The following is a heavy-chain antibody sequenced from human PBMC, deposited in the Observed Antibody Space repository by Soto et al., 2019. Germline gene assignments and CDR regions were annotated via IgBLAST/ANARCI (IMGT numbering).Heavy chain of an antibody. CDR1: GGSISSGDYY. CDR2: IYYSGST. Sequence: SXTLFLTCTVSGGSISSGDYYWSWIRQPPGKGLEWIGYIYYSGSTYYNPSLKSRVTISVDTSKNQFSLKLSSVTAADTAVYYCARRITMIVYNWFDPWGKGTLVTVYS. J-gene: IGHJ5*02. CDR3: ARRITMIVYNWFDP. V-gene: IGHV4-30-4*01. D-gene: IGHD3-22*01.